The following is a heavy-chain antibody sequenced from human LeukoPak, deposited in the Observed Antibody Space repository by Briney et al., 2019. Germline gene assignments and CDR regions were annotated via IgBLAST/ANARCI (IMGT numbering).Heavy chain of an antibody. CDR3: GRRPLRSSTYMDV. V-gene: IGHV3-23*01. CDR1: GLTFSTYV. J-gene: IGHJ6*03. Sequence: PGGSLRLSCAASGLTFSTYVMRWVRQSPGKGLEWVSGISGSGSSTYYADSVKGRFTISRDNSKNTLYLEMNSLRAEDTATYYCGRRPLRSSTYMDVWGKGTTVIVSS. CDR2: ISGSGSST. D-gene: IGHD1-1*01.